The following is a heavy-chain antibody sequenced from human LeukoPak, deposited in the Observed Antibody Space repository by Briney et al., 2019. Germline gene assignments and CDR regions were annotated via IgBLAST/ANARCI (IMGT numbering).Heavy chain of an antibody. Sequence: GGSLRLSCAASGFIFSAYNLNWVRQAAGKGLEWISAIGGSDGRTYYADFVKGRFTISRDNSKNTLYLQMNSLRAEDTAVYYCAKDGSYYFDYWGQGTLVTVYS. CDR2: IGGSDGRT. CDR1: GFIFSAYN. V-gene: IGHV3-23*01. J-gene: IGHJ4*02. CDR3: AKDGSYYFDY.